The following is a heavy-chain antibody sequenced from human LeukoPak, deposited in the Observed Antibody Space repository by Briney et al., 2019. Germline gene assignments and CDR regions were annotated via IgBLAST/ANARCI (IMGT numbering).Heavy chain of an antibody. V-gene: IGHV5-51*01. D-gene: IGHD6-6*01. CDR3: ARSAAARRGLYFDY. Sequence: GESLKISCKGSGFTFSSYWIGWVRQMPGKGLEWIGFIYPGDSDTRYSPSFQGQVTISPDNSITTAYLQWSSLKASDTAMYYCARSAAARRGLYFDYWGQGTLVTVSS. CDR1: GFTFSSYW. J-gene: IGHJ4*02. CDR2: IYPGDSDT.